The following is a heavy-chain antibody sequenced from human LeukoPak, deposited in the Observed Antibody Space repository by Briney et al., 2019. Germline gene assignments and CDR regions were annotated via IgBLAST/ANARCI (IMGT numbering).Heavy chain of an antibody. CDR3: ARDSGIVVVVAATTFDY. D-gene: IGHD2-15*01. Sequence: GGSLRLSCAASGFTFSSYSMNWVRQAPGKGLEWVSSISSSSSYIYYADSVKGRFTISRDNAKNSLYLQMNSLRAEDTAVYYCARDSGIVVVVAATTFDYWGQGTLVTVSS. V-gene: IGHV3-21*04. CDR2: ISSSSSYI. J-gene: IGHJ4*02. CDR1: GFTFSSYS.